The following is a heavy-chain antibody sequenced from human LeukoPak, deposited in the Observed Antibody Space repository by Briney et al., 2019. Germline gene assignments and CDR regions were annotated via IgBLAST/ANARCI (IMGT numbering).Heavy chain of an antibody. CDR3: ARVRGPDGWFAP. V-gene: IGHV3-33*01. Sequence: GGSLRLSCAASGFTFSSYGMHWVRQAPGKGLEWVAVIWYDGSNKYYADSVKGRFTISRDNSKNTLYLQMNSLRAEDTAVYYCARVRGPDGWFAPWGQGTLVTVSS. CDR2: IWYDGSNK. CDR1: GFTFSSYG. J-gene: IGHJ5*02.